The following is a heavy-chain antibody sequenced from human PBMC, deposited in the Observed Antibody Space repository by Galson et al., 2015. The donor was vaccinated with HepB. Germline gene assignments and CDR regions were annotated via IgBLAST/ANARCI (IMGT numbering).Heavy chain of an antibody. CDR2: IYSGGST. CDR1: GFTVSSNY. V-gene: IGHV3-53*04. CDR3: ARVVGGIWNAFDI. J-gene: IGHJ3*02. D-gene: IGHD3-16*01. Sequence: SLRLSCAASGFTVSSNYMSWVRQAPGKGLEWVSVIYSGGSTYYADSVKGRFTISRHNSKNTLYLQMNSLRTEDTAVYFCARVVGGIWNAFDIWGQGTMVTVSS.